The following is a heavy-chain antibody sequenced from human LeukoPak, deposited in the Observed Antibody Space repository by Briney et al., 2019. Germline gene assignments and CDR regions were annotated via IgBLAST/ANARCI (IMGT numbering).Heavy chain of an antibody. V-gene: IGHV4-34*01. CDR1: VGSFSGYY. CDR3: ARGYYGSGSHCCHMDV. Sequence: SETLSLTCAVYVGSFSGYYWSWIRQPPGKGLEWIGEINHSRSTNYNSSLKSRVTISVDTSKNQFSLKLSSVTAADTAVYYCARGYYGSGSHCCHMDVWGKGTTITVS. D-gene: IGHD3-10*01. J-gene: IGHJ6*03. CDR2: INHSRST.